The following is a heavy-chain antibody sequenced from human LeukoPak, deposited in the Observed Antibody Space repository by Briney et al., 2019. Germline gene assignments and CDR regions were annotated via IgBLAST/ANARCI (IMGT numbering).Heavy chain of an antibody. Sequence: GGSLRLSCAASGFTFSSYAMSWVRQAPGKGLEWVSAISGSGGSAYYADSVKGRFTISRDNAKNTLHLQMNSLRAEDTAVYYCAREGLLRGAFDIWGQGTMVTVSS. CDR1: GFTFSSYA. D-gene: IGHD2-15*01. V-gene: IGHV3-23*01. CDR3: AREGLLRGAFDI. CDR2: ISGSGGSA. J-gene: IGHJ3*02.